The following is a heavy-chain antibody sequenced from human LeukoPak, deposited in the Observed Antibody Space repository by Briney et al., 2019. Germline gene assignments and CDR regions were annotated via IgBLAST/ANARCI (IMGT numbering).Heavy chain of an antibody. D-gene: IGHD3-10*01. CDR3: ARSLPYYGSGSYFDY. CDR1: GYTFTSYG. J-gene: IGHJ4*02. CDR2: ISAYNGNT. Sequence: ASVKVSCKASGYTFTSYGISWVRQAPGQGLEWMGWISAYNGNTNYAQKLQGRVTMTTDTSTSTAYMELRSLRSDDTAVYYCARSLPYYGSGSYFDYWGQGTLVAVSS. V-gene: IGHV1-18*01.